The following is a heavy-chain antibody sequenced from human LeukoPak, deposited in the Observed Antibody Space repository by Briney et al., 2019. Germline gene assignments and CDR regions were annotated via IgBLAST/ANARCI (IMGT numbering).Heavy chain of an antibody. CDR3: AKDFCSGGSCYSLNY. D-gene: IGHD2-15*01. J-gene: IGHJ4*02. V-gene: IGHV3-53*05. CDR1: EVTVTSDY. Sequence: GGSLRLSCAASEVTVTSDYMSWVRQAPGKGLQWVSVIYPGGDIYYADSVKGRFIISRDNSKNTLYLQMNSLRAEDTAAYYCAKDFCSGGSCYSLNYWGQGTLVTVSS. CDR2: IYPGGDI.